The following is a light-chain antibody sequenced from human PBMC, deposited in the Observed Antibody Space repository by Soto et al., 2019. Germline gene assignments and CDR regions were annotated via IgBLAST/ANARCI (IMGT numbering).Light chain of an antibody. CDR3: SSYTRSSTYV. CDR1: SSDVGAYDY. J-gene: IGLJ1*01. CDR2: EVT. V-gene: IGLV2-14*01. Sequence: QSALTQPASVSASPGQSIAISCSGTSSDVGAYDYVSWYQHHPGKAPKLIIYEVTYRPSGVSNRFSASKSGNTASLTISGLQAGDEADYYCSSYTRSSTYVFGTGTKVTVL.